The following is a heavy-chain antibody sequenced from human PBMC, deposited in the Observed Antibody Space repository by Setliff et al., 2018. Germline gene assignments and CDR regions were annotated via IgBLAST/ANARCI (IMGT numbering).Heavy chain of an antibody. V-gene: IGHV1-69*05. CDR2: TIPIFRTT. CDR1: GGTLSNIG. CDR3: AREGVDTRTSTDYRYYMDV. D-gene: IGHD5-18*01. Sequence: GASVKVSCKASGGTLSNIGISWVRQAPGQGLEWMGGTIPIFRTTNYAREFQGRVTIITDESTSTAYMELSSLTSADTAVYYCAREGVDTRTSTDYRYYMDVWGKGTTVTVSS. J-gene: IGHJ6*03.